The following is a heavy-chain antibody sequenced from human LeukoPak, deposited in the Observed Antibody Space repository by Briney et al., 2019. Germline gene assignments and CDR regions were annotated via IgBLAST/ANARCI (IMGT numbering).Heavy chain of an antibody. V-gene: IGHV3-11*06. CDR2: ISGSGSST. CDR1: GFTFSNYY. Sequence: GGSLRLSCAASGFTFSNYYMSWIRQAPGKGLEWVSYISGSGSSTNYADSVKGRFTTPRDNAKNSLYLQMSSLRVEDTAVYYCARDQGENYDSSGYYPYWGQGTLVTVSS. J-gene: IGHJ4*02. CDR3: ARDQGENYDSSGYYPY. D-gene: IGHD3-22*01.